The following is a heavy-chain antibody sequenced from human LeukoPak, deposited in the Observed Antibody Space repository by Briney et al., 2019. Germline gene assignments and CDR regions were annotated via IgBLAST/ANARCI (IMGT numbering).Heavy chain of an antibody. Sequence: PSETLSLTCTVSGVSISSGYYFWSWIRQHPGKGLEWIGYIYYSGSTYYNPSLKSRVTISVDTSKDQFSLKLSSVTAADTAVYYCAAGWSTGGDCWGQGPLVTVSS. CDR1: GVSISSGYYF. CDR2: IYYSGST. V-gene: IGHV4-31*03. CDR3: AAGWSTGGDC. D-gene: IGHD2-2*01. J-gene: IGHJ4*02.